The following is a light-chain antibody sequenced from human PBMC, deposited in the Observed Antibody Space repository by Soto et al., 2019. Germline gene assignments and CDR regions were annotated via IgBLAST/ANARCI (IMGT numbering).Light chain of an antibody. V-gene: IGKV1-39*02. CDR2: AAS. J-gene: IGKJ5*01. CDR1: QDISSS. CDR3: QKYGYSPIT. Sequence: DIQITQSPSSLSASIVDRVTISFLASQDISSSLNWYQHKSGKAPKLLIYAASGLHSGVPSRFSGSGSGTDFTLTISRLEPEDFAVYYCQKYGYSPITFGQGTRLEIK.